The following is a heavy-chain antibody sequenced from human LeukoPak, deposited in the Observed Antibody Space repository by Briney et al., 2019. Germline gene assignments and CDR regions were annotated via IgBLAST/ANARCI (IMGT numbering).Heavy chain of an antibody. CDR3: AKAIGPWLQLVDY. V-gene: IGHV3-23*01. D-gene: IGHD5-24*01. CDR2: ISGSGGST. CDR1: GFTFSSYA. Sequence: GGSLRLSCAASGFTFSSYAMNWVRQAPGKGLEWVSAISGSGGSTYYADSVKGRFTISRDNSKNSLYLQMNSLRAEDTAVYYCAKAIGPWLQLVDYWGQGTLVTVSS. J-gene: IGHJ4*02.